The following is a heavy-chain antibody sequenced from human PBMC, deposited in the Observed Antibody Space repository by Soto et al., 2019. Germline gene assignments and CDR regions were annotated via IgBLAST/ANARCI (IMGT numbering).Heavy chain of an antibody. CDR3: AKDLAVGATTRFSAFDF. CDR1: GFTFSDHY. Sequence: PGGSLRLSCAASGFTFSDHYMDWVRQVPGKGLEWVSTISGNGGTTYYADSVKGRFTVFRDNAKNSMYLEMSSLRADDTALYYCAKDLAVGATTRFSAFDFWGQGTMVTVSS. J-gene: IGHJ3*01. D-gene: IGHD1-26*01. V-gene: IGHV3-11*01. CDR2: ISGNGGTT.